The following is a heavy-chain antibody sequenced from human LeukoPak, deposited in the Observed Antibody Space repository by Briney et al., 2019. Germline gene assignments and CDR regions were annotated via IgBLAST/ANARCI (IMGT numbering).Heavy chain of an antibody. CDR1: GFSFSSFW. D-gene: IGHD3-16*01. Sequence: PGGSLRLSCEASGFSFSSFWMHWVRQAPGEGLVWVSRLNEDGGITNYADFAKGRFTISRDNARNTLYLRMNSLSADDTAVYYCTRDIGGRSAYWGQGTLVTVSS. CDR3: TRDIGGRSAY. CDR2: LNEDGGIT. J-gene: IGHJ4*02. V-gene: IGHV3-74*01.